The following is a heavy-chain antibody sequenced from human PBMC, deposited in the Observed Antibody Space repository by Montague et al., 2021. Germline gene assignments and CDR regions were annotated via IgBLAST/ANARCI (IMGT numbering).Heavy chain of an antibody. CDR2: THYNGNTNY. V-gene: IGHV4-59*08. CDR3: ARSLYCIGGSCYSGFDP. Sequence: ETLSLTYTVSGGSISTYHWIWLRQPPGKGLEWIGETHYNGNTNYNYNPSLKSRVTISVDKSNNQFSLRLSAVTAADTAVYYCARSLYCIGGSCYSGFDPWGQGTLVTVSS. J-gene: IGHJ5*02. D-gene: IGHD2-15*01. CDR1: GGSISTYH.